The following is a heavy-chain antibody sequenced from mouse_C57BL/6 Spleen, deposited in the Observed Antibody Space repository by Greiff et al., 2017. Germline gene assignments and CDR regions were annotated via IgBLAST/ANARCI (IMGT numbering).Heavy chain of an antibody. D-gene: IGHD1-1*01. CDR2: IDPSDSYT. J-gene: IGHJ3*01. CDR3: ARTYYGSSYEFAY. Sequence: VQLQQPGAELVRPGTSVTLSCKASGYTFTSYWLHWVKQRPGQGLEWIGVIDPSDSYTNYNQKFKGKATLTVDTSSSTAYMQLSSLTSEDSAVYYCARTYYGSSYEFAYWGQGTLVTVSA. V-gene: IGHV1-59*01. CDR1: GYTFTSYW.